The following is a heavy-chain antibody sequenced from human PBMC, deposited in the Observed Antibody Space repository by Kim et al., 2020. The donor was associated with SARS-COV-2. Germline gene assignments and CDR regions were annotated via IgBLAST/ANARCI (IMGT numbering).Heavy chain of an antibody. Sequence: LSLTCAASGFTFGRFWMHWVRQVPGKGLVWVSRTNEDGTITNHADSVKGRFTISRDNAANSLFLQMNSLRVEDTAVYFCVSDLAGREGRWGQGTLVTVSS. D-gene: IGHD6-19*01. CDR2: TNEDGTIT. CDR3: VSDLAGREGR. V-gene: IGHV3-74*01. J-gene: IGHJ4*02. CDR1: GFTFGRFW.